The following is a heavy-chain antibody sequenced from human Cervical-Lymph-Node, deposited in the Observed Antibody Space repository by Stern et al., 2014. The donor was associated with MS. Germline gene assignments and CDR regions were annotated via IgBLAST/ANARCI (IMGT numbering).Heavy chain of an antibody. V-gene: IGHV1-69*01. J-gene: IGHJ6*02. Sequence: QMQLVQSGAEVKKPGSSVKVSCKASGGTFSSYAISWVRQAPGQGLEWMGGIIPICGTANYAQKFQGRVTITADESTSTAYMELSSLRSEDTAVYYCARTSGSSGYYYYYGMDVWGQGTTVTVSS. CDR1: GGTFSSYA. D-gene: IGHD6-19*01. CDR3: ARTSGSSGYYYYYGMDV. CDR2: IIPICGTA.